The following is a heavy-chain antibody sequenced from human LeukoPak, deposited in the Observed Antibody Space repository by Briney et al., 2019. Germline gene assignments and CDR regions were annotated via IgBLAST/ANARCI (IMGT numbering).Heavy chain of an antibody. CDR2: IYPGDSDT. D-gene: IGHD1-26*01. Sequence: GESLKISCKGSGYSFTSYWIGWVRQMPGKGLEWMGLIYPGDSDTRYSPSFQGQVTISADKSISTAYLQWSSLKASDTAMYYCARSIVGATTGLYYYYMGVWGKGTTVTISS. J-gene: IGHJ6*03. CDR3: ARSIVGATTGLYYYYMGV. CDR1: GYSFTSYW. V-gene: IGHV5-51*01.